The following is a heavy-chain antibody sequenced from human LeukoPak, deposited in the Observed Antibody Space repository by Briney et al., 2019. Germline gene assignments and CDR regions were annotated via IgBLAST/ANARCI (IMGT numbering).Heavy chain of an antibody. Sequence: PGESLRLSCAASGFTFSSYWMSWVRQPPGKGLEWVAEIKQDGSEKYYVDSVKGRSTLSRGNAKISVYLKTNSFRAEDTAVYDGARVLYWVGIGPRGGQDYGMDVWGQGTMVTVSS. CDR2: IKQDGSEK. CDR3: ARVLYWVGIGPRGGQDYGMDV. V-gene: IGHV3-7*01. CDR1: GFTFSSYW. J-gene: IGHJ6*02. D-gene: IGHD1-26*01.